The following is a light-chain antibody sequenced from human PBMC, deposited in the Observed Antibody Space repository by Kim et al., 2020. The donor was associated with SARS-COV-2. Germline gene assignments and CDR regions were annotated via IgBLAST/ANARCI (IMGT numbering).Light chain of an antibody. CDR2: GAS. Sequence: SPGGGTAPSCRATQRVSSSYLAWYQQKPGQAPRLLIYGASSMATGIPDRFSGSGSGTDFTLTISRLEPEDFAVYYCQQYGSSPLTFGGGTKVDIK. CDR1: QRVSSSY. V-gene: IGKV3-20*01. J-gene: IGKJ4*01. CDR3: QQYGSSPLT.